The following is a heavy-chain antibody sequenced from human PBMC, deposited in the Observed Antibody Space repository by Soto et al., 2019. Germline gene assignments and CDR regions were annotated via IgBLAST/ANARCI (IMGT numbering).Heavy chain of an antibody. D-gene: IGHD3-10*01. V-gene: IGHV5-10-1*01. Sequence: GESLKISCKGSGYSFTSYWISWVRQMPGKGLEWMGRIDPSDSYTNYSPSFQGHVTISADKSISTAYLQWSSLKASDTAMYYCARTQYHWSGAYGMGLRGQRNTVTVSS. CDR3: ARTQYHWSGAYGMGL. CDR2: IDPSDSYT. J-gene: IGHJ6*01. CDR1: GYSFTSYW.